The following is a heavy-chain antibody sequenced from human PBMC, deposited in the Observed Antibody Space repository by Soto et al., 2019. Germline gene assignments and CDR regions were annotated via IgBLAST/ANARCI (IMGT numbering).Heavy chain of an antibody. CDR2: IYPGDSDT. Sequence: PGESLKISCNGSGYTFTNYWIGWVRQMPGKGLEWMGIIYPGDSDTKYNPSFQGQVTISADKSITTTYLQWSSLKASDTAIYYCAASIFYYGMDVWGQGTTVTVPS. CDR1: GYTFTNYW. V-gene: IGHV5-51*01. J-gene: IGHJ6*02. CDR3: AASIFYYGMDV.